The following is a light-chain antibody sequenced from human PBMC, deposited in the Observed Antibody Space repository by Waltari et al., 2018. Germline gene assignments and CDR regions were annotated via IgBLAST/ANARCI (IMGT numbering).Light chain of an antibody. CDR1: RSNIGTTT. J-gene: IGLJ3*02. CDR3: AAWDDSLNGVV. Sequence: QSVLTQPPSASGTPGQRVTIACSGGRSNIGTTTVSWYHHLPGTAPKLLIYSFNQRPSGVPDRFSGSKSGTSASLVISGLQSEDEADYYCAAWDDSLNGVVFGGGTKVTVL. V-gene: IGLV1-44*01. CDR2: SFN.